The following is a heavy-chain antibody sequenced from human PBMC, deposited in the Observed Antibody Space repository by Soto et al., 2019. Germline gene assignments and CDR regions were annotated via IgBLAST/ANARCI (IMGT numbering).Heavy chain of an antibody. CDR3: ARMRRHAFYYYYYGMDV. V-gene: IGHV4-34*01. CDR2: INHSGST. Sequence: QVQLQQWGAGLLKPSETLSLTCAVYGGSFSGYYWSWIRQPPGKGLEWIGEINHSGSTNYNPSLKSRVTISVDTSKNQFSLKLSSVTAADTAVYYCARMRRHAFYYYYYGMDVWGQGTTVTVSS. J-gene: IGHJ6*02. CDR1: GGSFSGYY.